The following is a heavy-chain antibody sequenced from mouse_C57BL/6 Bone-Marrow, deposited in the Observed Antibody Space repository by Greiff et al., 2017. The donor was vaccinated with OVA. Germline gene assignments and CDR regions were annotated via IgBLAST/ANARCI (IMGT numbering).Heavy chain of an antibody. CDR1: GFTFSSYG. D-gene: IGHD1-1*01. CDR3: ARRGTTVVAPYYAMDY. J-gene: IGHJ4*01. Sequence: EVHLVESGGDLVKPGGSLKLSCAASGFTFSSYGMSWVRQTPDKRLEWVATISSGGSYTYYPDSVKGRFTNSRDNAKNTLYLQMSSLKSEDTAMYYCARRGTTVVAPYYAMDYWGQGTSVTVSS. V-gene: IGHV5-6*01. CDR2: ISSGGSYT.